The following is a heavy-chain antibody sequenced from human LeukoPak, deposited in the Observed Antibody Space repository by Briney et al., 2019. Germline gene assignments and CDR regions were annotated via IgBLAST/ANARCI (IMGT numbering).Heavy chain of an antibody. Sequence: ASQTLSLTCTVSGGSISSGDYYWSWIRQPPGKGLEWIGYIYYSGVTNYNPSLKSRVTISVDTSKNQFSLKLTSVTAADTAVYYCARDAGRYYYYGMDVWGQGTTVTVSS. V-gene: IGHV4-61*08. D-gene: IGHD1-1*01. J-gene: IGHJ6*02. CDR2: IYYSGVT. CDR3: ARDAGRYYYYGMDV. CDR1: GGSISSGDYY.